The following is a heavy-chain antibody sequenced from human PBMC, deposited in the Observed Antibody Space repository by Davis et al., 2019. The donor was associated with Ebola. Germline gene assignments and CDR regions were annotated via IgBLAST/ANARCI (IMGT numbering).Heavy chain of an antibody. CDR2: INHSGST. J-gene: IGHJ4*02. Sequence: MPSETLSLTCAVYGGSFSGYYWSWIRQPPGKGLEWIGEINHSGSTNYNPSLKSRVTISVDTSKNQFSLKLSSVTAADTAVYYCARVGPEQYRYWGQGTLVTVSS. D-gene: IGHD2-2*01. V-gene: IGHV4-34*01. CDR3: ARVGPEQYRY. CDR1: GGSFSGYY.